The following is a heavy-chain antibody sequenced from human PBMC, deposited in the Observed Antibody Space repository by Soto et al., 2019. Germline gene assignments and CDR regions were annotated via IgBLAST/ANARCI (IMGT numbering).Heavy chain of an antibody. V-gene: IGHV1-2*02. CDR1: GYSFTGYY. J-gene: IGHJ4*02. CDR3: ARGDSGTGGYPFPCFDY. D-gene: IGHD2-8*02. CDR2: INPDSGAT. Sequence: HEHLVQSGAEVKRPGASLKVSCKASGYSFTGYYIHWVRQAPGQGLEWMGWINPDSGATNYAQNFQGRVTLTSDTSISTASMDLTSLTSDDTAVYYCARGDSGTGGYPFPCFDYWGQGTLVIVSS.